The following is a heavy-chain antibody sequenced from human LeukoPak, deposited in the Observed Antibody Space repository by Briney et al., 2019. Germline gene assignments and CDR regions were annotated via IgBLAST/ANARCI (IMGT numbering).Heavy chain of an antibody. CDR2: INAGNGNT. J-gene: IGHJ3*02. CDR1: GYTFTSYA. V-gene: IGHV1-3*01. D-gene: IGHD6-13*01. CDR3: ASPGVAAAAPDAFDI. Sequence: ASVKVSCKASGYTFTSYAMHWVRQAPGQRLEWMGWINAGNGNTKYSQKFQGRDTITRDTSASTAYMELSSLRSEDTAVYYCASPGVAAAAPDAFDIWGQGTMVTVSS.